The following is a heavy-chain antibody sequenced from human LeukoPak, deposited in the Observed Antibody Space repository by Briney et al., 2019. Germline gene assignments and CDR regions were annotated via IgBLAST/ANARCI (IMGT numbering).Heavy chain of an antibody. CDR1: GYSFTSYW. V-gene: IGHV5-51*01. J-gene: IGHJ4*02. Sequence: GESLKISCKGSGYSFTSYWIGWVRQMPGKGLEWMGIIYPGDSDTRYSPSFQGQVTISADTSISTAYLQWSSLTASDTAMYYCASRPFETTVVPWDFYWGQGTQVTVSS. CDR2: IYPGDSDT. D-gene: IGHD4-23*01. CDR3: ASRPFETTVVPWDFY.